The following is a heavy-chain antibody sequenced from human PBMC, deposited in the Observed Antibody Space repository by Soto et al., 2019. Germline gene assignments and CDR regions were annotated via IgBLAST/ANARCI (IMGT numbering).Heavy chain of an antibody. CDR3: ARGSAAGTKSPFDY. CDR1: GGSISSGGYS. D-gene: IGHD6-13*01. Sequence: SETLSLTCAVSGGSISSGGYSWSWIRQPPGKGLEWIGYISYSGSAYYNPSLKSRVTISVDTSKNQLSLKLSSVTAADTAVYYCARGSAAGTKSPFDYWGQGTLVTVSS. CDR2: ISYSGSA. J-gene: IGHJ4*02. V-gene: IGHV4-30-2*01.